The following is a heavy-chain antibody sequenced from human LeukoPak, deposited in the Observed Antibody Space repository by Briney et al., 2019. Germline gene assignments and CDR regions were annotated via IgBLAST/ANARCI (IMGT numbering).Heavy chain of an antibody. CDR3: AKGGRGYSGYDSLDY. CDR1: GFTFDDYA. Sequence: GGSLRLSCAASGFTFDDYAMHWVRQAPGKGLEWVSGISWNSGSIGYADSVKGRFTISRDNAKNSLYLQMNSLRAEDTALYYCAKGGRGYSGYDSLDYWGQGTLVTVSS. CDR2: ISWNSGSI. V-gene: IGHV3-9*01. J-gene: IGHJ4*02. D-gene: IGHD5-12*01.